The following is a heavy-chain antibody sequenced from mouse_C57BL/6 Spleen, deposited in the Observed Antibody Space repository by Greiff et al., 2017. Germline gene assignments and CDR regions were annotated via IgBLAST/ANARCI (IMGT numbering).Heavy chain of an antibody. CDR2: ISYDGSN. Sequence: ESGPGLVRPSQSLSLTCSVTGYSITSGYYWNWIRQFPGNKLEWMGYISYDGSNNYNPSLKNRISITRDTAKNQFFRKLNSVTTEDTATYYCARGDYYGYFDYWGQGTTLTVSS. D-gene: IGHD1-1*01. J-gene: IGHJ2*01. CDR3: ARGDYYGYFDY. CDR1: GYSITSGYY. V-gene: IGHV3-6*01.